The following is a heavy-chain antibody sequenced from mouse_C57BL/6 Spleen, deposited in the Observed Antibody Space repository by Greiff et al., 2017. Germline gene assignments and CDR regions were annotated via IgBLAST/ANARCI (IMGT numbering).Heavy chain of an antibody. J-gene: IGHJ3*01. V-gene: IGHV1-18*01. Sequence: EVQLQQSGPELVKPGASVKIPCKASGYTFTDYNMDWVKQSHGKSLEWIGDINPNNGGTIYNQKFKGKATLTVDKSSSTAYMELRSLTSEDTAVYYCARSTMVTTRENAWFAYWGQGTLVTVSA. CDR2: INPNNGGT. CDR3: ARSTMVTTRENAWFAY. D-gene: IGHD2-2*01. CDR1: GYTFTDYN.